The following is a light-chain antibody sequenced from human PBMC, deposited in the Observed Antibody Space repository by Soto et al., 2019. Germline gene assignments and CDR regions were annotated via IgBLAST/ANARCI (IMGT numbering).Light chain of an antibody. J-gene: IGKJ1*01. CDR2: GAS. V-gene: IGKV3-20*01. CDR3: QQYGHSLWT. Sequence: DIVLTQYQSTLSLSPGERASLSCRASQSVSSGHLAWYQQKPGQAPRLLIYGASSRATGIPDRFSGSGSGTDFTLTISRLEPEDYAVYYCQQYGHSLWTFGQGTKVDI. CDR1: QSVSSGH.